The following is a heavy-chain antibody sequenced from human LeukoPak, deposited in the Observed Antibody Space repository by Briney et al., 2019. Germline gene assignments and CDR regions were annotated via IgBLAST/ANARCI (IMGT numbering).Heavy chain of an antibody. CDR1: GFTFSSYA. Sequence: GGSLRLSCAASGFTFSSYAMSWVRQAPGKGLEWVSSIGVSGGSTYYADSVKGRFTISRDNSKNTLYLQMNSLRAEDTAIYYCAKGVRFLDWWILDYWGQGSLVTVSS. V-gene: IGHV3-23*01. J-gene: IGHJ4*02. D-gene: IGHD3-9*01. CDR2: IGVSGGST. CDR3: AKGVRFLDWWILDY.